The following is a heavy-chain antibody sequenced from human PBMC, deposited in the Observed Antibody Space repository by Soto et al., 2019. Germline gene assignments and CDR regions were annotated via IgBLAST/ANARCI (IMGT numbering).Heavy chain of an antibody. D-gene: IGHD1-1*01. Sequence: EVQLVESGGGLVQPGRSLRLSCAASGFTFDDYAMHWVRQAPGKDLEWVSGISWNSGSIGYADSVKGRFITSRDNAKNSLDLQMNSLRAEDTALYYCAKDLLERRFFDMWGQGTMVTVSS. CDR3: AKDLLERRFFDM. V-gene: IGHV3-9*01. CDR2: ISWNSGSI. J-gene: IGHJ3*02. CDR1: GFTFDDYA.